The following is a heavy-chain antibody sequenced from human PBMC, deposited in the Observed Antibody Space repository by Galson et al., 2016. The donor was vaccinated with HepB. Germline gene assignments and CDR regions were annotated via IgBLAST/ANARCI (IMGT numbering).Heavy chain of an antibody. D-gene: IGHD3-16*02. V-gene: IGHV4-39*01. Sequence: SETLSLTCTVSGGSISSSRFYWDWIRQPPGKGLEWIGTVSYTGTTYYKSSLKSRVTISVDTSKNQFSLKLNSVTAADTAVYYCARPSYVYVWGSYRPGWFDPWGHGILVTVSS. CDR2: VSYTGTT. CDR3: ARPSYVYVWGSYRPGWFDP. CDR1: GGSISSSRFY. J-gene: IGHJ5*02.